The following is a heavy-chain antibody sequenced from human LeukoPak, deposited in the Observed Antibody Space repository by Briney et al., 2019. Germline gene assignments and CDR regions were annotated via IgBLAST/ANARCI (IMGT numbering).Heavy chain of an antibody. CDR1: GYSFSTYW. CDR3: ARTYYYGSGSYYNPGH. J-gene: IGHJ4*02. V-gene: IGHV5-51*01. D-gene: IGHD3-10*01. Sequence: GESLKISCKGSGYSFSTYWIGWVRQMPGKGLEWMGIIYPGDSDTRYSPSFQGQVTISADKSISTAYLQLSSLQASDTAMYYCARTYYYGSGSYYNPGHWGQGTLVTVSS. CDR2: IYPGDSDT.